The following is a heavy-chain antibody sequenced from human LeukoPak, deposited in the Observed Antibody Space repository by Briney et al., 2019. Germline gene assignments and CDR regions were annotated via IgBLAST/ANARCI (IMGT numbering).Heavy chain of an antibody. Sequence: PGGPLRLSCAASGFPFSGYRMTRVPEAPGKGLGGVPSISSSSSYIYYADSVKGRFTISRDNAKNSLYLQMNSLRAEDTAVYYCARESAAMVRGVPPYWGQGTLVTVSS. J-gene: IGHJ4*02. CDR2: ISSSSSYI. CDR3: ARESAAMVRGVPPY. CDR1: GFPFSGYR. V-gene: IGHV3-21*01. D-gene: IGHD3-10*01.